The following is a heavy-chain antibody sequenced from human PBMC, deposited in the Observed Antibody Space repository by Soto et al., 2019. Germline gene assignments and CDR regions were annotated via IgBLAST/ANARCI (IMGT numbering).Heavy chain of an antibody. CDR1: GFPCGSYD. Sequence: GGSLRLSCAAPGFPCGSYDMTWVRQAPGKGLEWVSTILVDGSTYYADSVKGRFTISRDNSKNTLYLQMNSLRAEDTAVYYCARDQRDNLVVVTASDAFDIWGQGTMVTVSS. V-gene: IGHV3-23*01. CDR2: ILVDGST. CDR3: ARDQRDNLVVVTASDAFDI. J-gene: IGHJ3*02. D-gene: IGHD2-21*02.